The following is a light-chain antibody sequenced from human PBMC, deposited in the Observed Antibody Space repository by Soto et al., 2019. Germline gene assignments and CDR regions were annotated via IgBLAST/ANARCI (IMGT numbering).Light chain of an antibody. V-gene: IGLV1-47*01. CDR2: RND. J-gene: IGLJ3*02. Sequence: QSALTQPPSASGTPGQGVTISCSGSSSNIEFNYVYWYQYLPGTAPKLLIYRNDQRPSGVPDRFYGSKSGATASLAISGLRSEDEAEYSCATWDDSLSGVVFGGGTKLTVL. CDR3: ATWDDSLSGVV. CDR1: SSNIEFNY.